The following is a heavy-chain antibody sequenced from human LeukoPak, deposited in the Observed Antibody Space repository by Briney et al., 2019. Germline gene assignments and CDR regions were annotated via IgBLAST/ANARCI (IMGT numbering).Heavy chain of an antibody. CDR1: GFSFESYG. V-gene: IGHV3-20*04. J-gene: IGHJ4*02. CDR3: ARDYGSGSYYNGIDY. D-gene: IGHD3-10*01. CDR2: INWNGGTT. Sequence: PGGSLRLSCAASGFSFESYGMTWVRQVPGKGLEWVSYINWNGGTTDYADSVKGRFTISRDNGMSSLYLQMNSLRAEDTALYYCARDYGSGSYYNGIDYWAQGTLVSVSS.